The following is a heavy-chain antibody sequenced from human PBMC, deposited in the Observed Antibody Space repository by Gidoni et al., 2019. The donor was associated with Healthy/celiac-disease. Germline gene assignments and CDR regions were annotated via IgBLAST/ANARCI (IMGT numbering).Heavy chain of an antibody. Sequence: EVQLVEAGGGVVQPGGSVRLSCADAGFSSGSEWMSWVRHAPGKGLGWVANLEQDGRVNYYVDSVNGPFTISRDNATNSPYLHMNSLTAEDTAVYYCARGSYCTNCVCSYYYYGMDVWGQGTTVTVSS. CDR3: ARGSYCTNCVCSYYYYGMDV. D-gene: IGHD2-8*01. CDR1: GFSSGSEW. CDR2: LEQDGRVN. V-gene: IGHV3-7*03. J-gene: IGHJ6*02.